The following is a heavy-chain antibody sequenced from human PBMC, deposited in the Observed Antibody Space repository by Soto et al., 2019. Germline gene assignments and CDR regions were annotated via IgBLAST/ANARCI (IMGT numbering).Heavy chain of an antibody. D-gene: IGHD2-21*01. CDR3: SRPTIVPLGAFDS. CDR2: INAGNGYT. Sequence: QVQLVQSGAEVKKPGASVKVSCKASGYTFTSYAMNWVRQVPGQRLEWMGWINAGNGYTKYSQKFKGRVTITRDTSASTAYMELSSLRSEYTAVYYCSRPTIVPLGAFDSWGQGTMVTVSS. CDR1: GYTFTSYA. V-gene: IGHV1-3*01. J-gene: IGHJ3*02.